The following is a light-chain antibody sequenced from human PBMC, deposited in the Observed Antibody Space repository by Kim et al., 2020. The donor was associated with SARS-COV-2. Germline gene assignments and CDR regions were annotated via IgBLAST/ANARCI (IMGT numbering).Light chain of an antibody. CDR1: QSVSDW. CDR3: QQYSSYPYT. Sequence: ASVGDRVTITCRASQSVSDWLAWYQQKPGKAPKLLIYRASGLESGVPSRFSGSGSGTEFTLTISTLQPDDFATFYCQQYSSYPYTFGQGTKVDIK. V-gene: IGKV1-5*03. J-gene: IGKJ2*01. CDR2: RAS.